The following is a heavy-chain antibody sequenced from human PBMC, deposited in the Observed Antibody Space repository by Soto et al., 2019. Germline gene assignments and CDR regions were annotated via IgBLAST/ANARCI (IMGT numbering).Heavy chain of an antibody. CDR2: IRNKGNSYTT. D-gene: IGHD6-13*01. V-gene: IGHV3-72*01. Sequence: GGYLRLSCAASGFTFSDHYMDWVRQAPGKGLEWVGRIRNKGNSYTTEYAASVKGRFTISRDDSQNSLYLQMNSLKTEDTAVYYCAKDLGFYSSTWHYFDYWGQGTLVTVSS. J-gene: IGHJ4*02. CDR1: GFTFSDHY. CDR3: AKDLGFYSSTWHYFDY.